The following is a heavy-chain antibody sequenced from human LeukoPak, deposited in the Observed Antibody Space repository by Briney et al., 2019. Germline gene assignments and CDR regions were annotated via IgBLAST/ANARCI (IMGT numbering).Heavy chain of an antibody. CDR1: GGSISSSSYY. Sequence: PSETLSLTCTVSGGSISSSSYYWGWIRQPPGKGLEWIGNIYYSGSTYHNPSLKSRVTISVDTSKNQFSLKLSSVTAADTAVYYRVRRARNYAIDIWGQGTMVTVSS. CDR3: VRRARNYAIDI. V-gene: IGHV4-39*01. CDR2: IYYSGST. J-gene: IGHJ3*02.